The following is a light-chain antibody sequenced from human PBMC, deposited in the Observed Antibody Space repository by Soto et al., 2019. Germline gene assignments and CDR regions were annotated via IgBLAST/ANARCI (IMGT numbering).Light chain of an antibody. CDR1: SSDVGAYNY. Sequence: QSALTQPPSASGSPGQSVTISCTGTSSDVGAYNYVSWYQQYPGKVPKLMVYEVNKRPSGVPDRFSGSKSGNTASLTVSGLQAEDEADYYCTSYAGGSNVFGTGTKLTVL. CDR3: TSYAGGSNV. J-gene: IGLJ1*01. CDR2: EVN. V-gene: IGLV2-8*01.